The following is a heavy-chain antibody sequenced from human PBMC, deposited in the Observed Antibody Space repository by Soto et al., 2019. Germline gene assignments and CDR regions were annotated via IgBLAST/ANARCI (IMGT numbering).Heavy chain of an antibody. CDR3: ARAPKWLEPGIP. CDR2: INHSGST. V-gene: IGHV4-34*01. CDR1: GGSFSGYY. Sequence: QVQLQQWGAGLLKPSETLSLTCAVYGGSFSGYYWSWIRQPPGTGLEWIGEINHSGSTNYNPSLKSRVTISVDTSKNQFSLKLSSVTAADTAVYYCARAPKWLEPGIPWGQGTLVTVSS. D-gene: IGHD6-19*01. J-gene: IGHJ5*02.